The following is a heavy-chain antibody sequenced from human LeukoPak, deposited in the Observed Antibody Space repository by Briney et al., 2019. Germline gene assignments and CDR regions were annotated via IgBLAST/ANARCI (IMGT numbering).Heavy chain of an antibody. CDR2: ISYDGSNK. J-gene: IGHJ6*03. D-gene: IGHD6-25*01. Sequence: RPGGSLRLSCAASGFTFSSYAMHWVRQAPGKGLEWVAAISYDGSNKYYADSVKGRFTISRDKSKNTLYLQMNSLRADDTAVYYCARFAAGGSYFYYMDVWGKGTTLTLYS. CDR1: GFTFSSYA. CDR3: ARFAAGGSYFYYMDV. V-gene: IGHV3-30-3*01.